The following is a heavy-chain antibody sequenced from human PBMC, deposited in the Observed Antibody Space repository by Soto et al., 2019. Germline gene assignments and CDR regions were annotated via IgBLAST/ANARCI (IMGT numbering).Heavy chain of an antibody. Sequence: GGSLRLSCVGSGFSLSSYAMNWVRQAPGQGLEWVSGISGSGGTTFYADSVKGRFTISRDNSKSTLYLQMNSLRAEDTAVYYCAKDLGYTSSWYYALHIWGQGTMVTVSS. J-gene: IGHJ3*02. V-gene: IGHV3-23*01. CDR3: AKDLGYTSSWYYALHI. CDR2: ISGSGGTT. CDR1: GFSLSSYA. D-gene: IGHD6-13*01.